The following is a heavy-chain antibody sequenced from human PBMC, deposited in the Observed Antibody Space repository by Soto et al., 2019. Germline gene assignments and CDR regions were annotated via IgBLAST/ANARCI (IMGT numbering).Heavy chain of an antibody. CDR1: GFIFSRYA. V-gene: IGHV3-30*04. D-gene: IGHD3-10*01. CDR3: ARSRSGAVADSFDF. Sequence: PGGSLRLSCAASGFIFSRYAIHWVRQAPGKGLEWLAVISKDGNSKYYLDSVKGRFTISRDNSKNTVHLEMNSLRDEDTALYYCARSRSGAVADSFDFWGQGTLVTVSS. CDR2: ISKDGNSK. J-gene: IGHJ4*02.